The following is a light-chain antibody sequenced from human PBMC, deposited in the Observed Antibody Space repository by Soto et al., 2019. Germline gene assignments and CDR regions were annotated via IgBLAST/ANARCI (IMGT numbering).Light chain of an antibody. CDR2: YDS. CDR3: QVWDSSSDHPAV. V-gene: IGLV3-21*04. J-gene: IGLJ7*01. Sequence: SYELTQPPSVSVAPGKTARITCGGNNIGSKSVQWYQQKPGQAPVLVIYYDSDRPSGIPERFSGSNSGNTATLTISRVEAGDEADYYCQVWDSSSDHPAVFGGGTQLTVL. CDR1: NIGSKS.